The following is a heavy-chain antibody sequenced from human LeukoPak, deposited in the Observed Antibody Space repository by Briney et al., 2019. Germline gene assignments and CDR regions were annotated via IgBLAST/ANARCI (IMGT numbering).Heavy chain of an antibody. CDR2: INPNSGGT. J-gene: IGHJ5*02. V-gene: IGHV1-2*02. Sequence: GASVKVSCKASGYTFTGYYMHWVRQAPGQGLEWMGWINPNSGGTNYAQKFQGRVTMTRDTSISTAYMELSRLRSDDTAVYYCARDRYRCSGGSCYSGRFDPWGQGTLVTVSS. CDR3: ARDRYRCSGGSCYSGRFDP. CDR1: GYTFTGYY. D-gene: IGHD2-15*01.